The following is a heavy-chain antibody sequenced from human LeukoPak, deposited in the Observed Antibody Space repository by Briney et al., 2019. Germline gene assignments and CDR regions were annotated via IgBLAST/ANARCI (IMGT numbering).Heavy chain of an antibody. CDR2: INHSGST. J-gene: IGHJ4*02. CDR1: GGSFSGYY. CDR3: ARVATPEPYYYDSSGYYLDY. Sequence: SETLSLTCAVYGGSFSGYYWSWIRQPPGKGLEWIGEINHSGSTNYNPSLKSRVTISVDTSKNQFSLKLSSVTAADTALYYCARVATPEPYYYDSSGYYLDYWGQGTLVTVSS. V-gene: IGHV4-34*01. D-gene: IGHD3-22*01.